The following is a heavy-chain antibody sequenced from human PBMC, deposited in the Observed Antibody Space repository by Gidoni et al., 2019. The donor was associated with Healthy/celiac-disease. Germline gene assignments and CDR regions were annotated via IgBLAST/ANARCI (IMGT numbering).Heavy chain of an antibody. J-gene: IGHJ4*02. Sequence: QVQLVESGGGCVKPGGCLRLYCAASRFTFSDYYMSWIRQAPGKGLEWVSYISSSGSTIYYADSVKGRFTIPRDNAKNSLYLQMNSLRAEDTAVYYCARDSAFHDRGDYWGQGTLVTVSS. CDR2: ISSSGSTI. V-gene: IGHV3-11*01. CDR3: ARDSAFHDRGDY. D-gene: IGHD3-9*01. CDR1: RFTFSDYY.